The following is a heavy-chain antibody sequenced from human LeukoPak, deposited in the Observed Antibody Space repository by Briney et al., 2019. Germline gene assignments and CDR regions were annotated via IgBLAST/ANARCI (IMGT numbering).Heavy chain of an antibody. V-gene: IGHV1-18*01. D-gene: IGHD1-14*01. CDR3: ARATGGYYYYMDV. Sequence: GASVKVSCKASGYTFRSYGISWVRQAPGQGLEWMGWISPYNTNTNNAQNLQGRVTMTTDTSTSTAYMELRSLTSDDTAVYYCARATGGYYYYMDVWGKGTTVTISS. J-gene: IGHJ6*03. CDR1: GYTFRSYG. CDR2: ISPYNTNT.